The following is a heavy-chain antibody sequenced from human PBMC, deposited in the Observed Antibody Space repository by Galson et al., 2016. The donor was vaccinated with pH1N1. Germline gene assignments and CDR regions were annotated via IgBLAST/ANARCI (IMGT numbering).Heavy chain of an antibody. D-gene: IGHD6-19*01. CDR2: ISWDGGGT. CDR3: VEDVFAVAAAYYYYMDV. V-gene: IGHV3-43D*04. Sequence: SLRLSCAASGFTFDDYAMHWVRHAPGKGLEWVSLISWDGGGTSYADSVKGRFIISRDNTKNSLYLQMNSLRAEDTALYYCVEDVFAVAAAYYYYMDVWGKGTTVTVSS. CDR1: GFTFDDYA. J-gene: IGHJ6*03.